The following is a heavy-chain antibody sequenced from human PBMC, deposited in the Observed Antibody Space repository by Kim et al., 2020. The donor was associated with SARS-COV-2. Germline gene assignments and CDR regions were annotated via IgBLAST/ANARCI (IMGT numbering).Heavy chain of an antibody. V-gene: IGHV1-18*04. Sequence: ASVKVSCKASGYTFTSYGISWVRQAPGQGLEWMGWISAYNGNTNYAQKLQGRVTMTTDTSTSTAYMELRSLRSDDTAVYYCAREPYSSSWYSRAFDYWGQGTLVTVSS. D-gene: IGHD6-13*01. J-gene: IGHJ4*02. CDR3: AREPYSSSWYSRAFDY. CDR2: ISAYNGNT. CDR1: GYTFTSYG.